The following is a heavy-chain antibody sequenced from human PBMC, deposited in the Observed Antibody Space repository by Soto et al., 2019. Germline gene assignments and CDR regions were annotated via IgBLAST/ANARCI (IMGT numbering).Heavy chain of an antibody. V-gene: IGHV3-23*01. Sequence: EVQLLESGGGLVQPGGSLRLSCAASGFTFSSFAMSWVRQAPGKGLEWVSTISGSGDSTQYADSVKGRFTISRDNSNNTLFLQMNCLRGEDTAIYFCAKDRWPIVVVPTAIEVYDIWGQGTMVTVSS. CDR3: AKDRWPIVVVPTAIEVYDI. J-gene: IGHJ3*02. CDR2: ISGSGDST. CDR1: GFTFSSFA. D-gene: IGHD2-2*02.